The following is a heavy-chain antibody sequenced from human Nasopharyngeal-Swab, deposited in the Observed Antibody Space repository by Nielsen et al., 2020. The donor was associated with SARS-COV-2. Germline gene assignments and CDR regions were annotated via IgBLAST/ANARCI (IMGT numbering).Heavy chain of an antibody. CDR2: IYSTGST. CDR3: ARDSGGNSFDN. V-gene: IGHV4-39*07. J-gene: IGHJ4*02. Sequence: SETLSLTCIVSGGSISSTNYYWGWIRQPPGKGLEWIGSIYSTGSTYYNPSLKSRLTISLDTSKNQFSLKLSSVTAADTAVYYCARDSGGNSFDNWGQGTLVTVSS. D-gene: IGHD2-15*01. CDR1: GGSISSTNYY.